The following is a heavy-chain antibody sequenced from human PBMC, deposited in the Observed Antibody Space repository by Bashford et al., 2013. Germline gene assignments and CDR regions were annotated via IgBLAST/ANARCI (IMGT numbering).Heavy chain of an antibody. CDR2: IVLGSDKT. CDR1: GISFSSST. D-gene: IGHD2-21*01. J-gene: IGHJ4*02. Sequence: SVKVSCKASGISFSSSTVHWVRQARGQGLEWIGWIVLGSDKTKYAQKFQERVAITRDMSTKTVYVEMSSLRYEDTAMYYCAAEGYLVKATAADQFDHWGQGTLVTVSS. CDR3: AAEGYLVKATAADQFDH. V-gene: IGHV1-58*01.